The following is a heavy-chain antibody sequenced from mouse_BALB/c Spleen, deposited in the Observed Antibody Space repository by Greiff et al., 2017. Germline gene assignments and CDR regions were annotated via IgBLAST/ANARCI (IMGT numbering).Heavy chain of an antibody. CDR3: ARALNYYGSSPFAY. CDR1: GFSLTGYG. J-gene: IGHJ3*01. Sequence: VKVVESGPGLVAPSQSLSITCTVSGFSLTGYGVNWVRQPPGKGLEWLGMIWGDGSTDYNSALKSRLSISKDNSKSQVFLKMNSLQTDDTARYYCARALNYYGSSPFAYWGQGTLVTVSA. D-gene: IGHD1-1*01. CDR2: IWGDGST. V-gene: IGHV2-6-7*01.